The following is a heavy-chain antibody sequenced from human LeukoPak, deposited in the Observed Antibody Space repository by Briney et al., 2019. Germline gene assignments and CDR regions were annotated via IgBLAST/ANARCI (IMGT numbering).Heavy chain of an antibody. D-gene: IGHD2-2*01. Sequence: RGCLRLSCAASGFSFSSYWMSRVRQAPGRGLEWVANIKQEGSEKYYVDSVKGRFTISRDNAKNSLYLQMNSLRAEDTAVYYCARDSQDQLKYYYYCMDVWGKGTTVTVSS. CDR3: ARDSQDQLKYYYYCMDV. J-gene: IGHJ6*04. CDR2: IKQEGSEK. V-gene: IGHV3-7*05. CDR1: GFSFSSYW.